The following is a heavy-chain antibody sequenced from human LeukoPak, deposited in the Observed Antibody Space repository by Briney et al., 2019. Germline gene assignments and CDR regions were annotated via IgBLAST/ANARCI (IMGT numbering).Heavy chain of an antibody. D-gene: IGHD1-26*01. V-gene: IGHV4-59*08. J-gene: IGHJ4*02. CDR2: MYNSGST. Sequence: SETLSLTCTVSGGSISTYYWSWIRQPPGKGLEWIGYMYNSGSTNYNPSLKSRVTISIDTSKNQVSLRLSSVTDADTAVYYCARLTTTVGLLKTGSYADSWGQGTLVTVSS. CDR3: ARLTTTVGLLKTGSYADS. CDR1: GGSISTYY.